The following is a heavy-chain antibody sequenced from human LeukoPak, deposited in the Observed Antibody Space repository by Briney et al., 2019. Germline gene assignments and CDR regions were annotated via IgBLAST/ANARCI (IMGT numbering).Heavy chain of an antibody. CDR2: LDPEDGET. D-gene: IGHD3-16*02. CDR3: VLTLSNKKSFGGVISFDY. J-gene: IGHJ4*02. V-gene: IGHV1-24*01. Sequence: ASVKVSCKVSGYTLTELSMHWVRQAPGKGLEWMGSLDPEDGETIYAQKFQGRVTMTEDTSTDTAYMELSSLRSEDTAVYYCVLTLSNKKSFGGVISFDYWGQGTLVTVSS. CDR1: GYTLTELS.